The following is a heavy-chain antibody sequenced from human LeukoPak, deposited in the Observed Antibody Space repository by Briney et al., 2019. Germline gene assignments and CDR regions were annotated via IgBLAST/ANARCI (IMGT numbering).Heavy chain of an antibody. CDR2: IIPIFGTA. V-gene: IGHV1-69*06. Sequence: ASVKVSCKASGGTFSSYAISWVRQAPGQGLEWMGGIIPIFGTANYAQKFQGRVTITADKSTSTAYMELSSLRSEDTAVYYCAAPYYDILTGYYHNWFDPWGQGTLVTVSS. J-gene: IGHJ5*02. CDR1: GGTFSSYA. D-gene: IGHD3-9*01. CDR3: AAPYYDILTGYYHNWFDP.